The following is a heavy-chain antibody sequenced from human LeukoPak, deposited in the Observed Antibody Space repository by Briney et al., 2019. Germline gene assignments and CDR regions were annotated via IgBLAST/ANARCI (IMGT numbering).Heavy chain of an antibody. CDR2: ISYDGSNK. V-gene: IGHV3-30*18. CDR1: GFTFSNYG. CDR3: ANNAIEYQLLYVDY. J-gene: IGHJ4*02. Sequence: GGSLRLSCAASGFTFSNYGMHWVRQAPGKGPEWVAVISYDGSNKYYADSVKGRFTISRDNSKNTLYLQMNSLRAEDTAVYYCANNAIEYQLLYVDYWGQGTLVTVSS. D-gene: IGHD2-2*01.